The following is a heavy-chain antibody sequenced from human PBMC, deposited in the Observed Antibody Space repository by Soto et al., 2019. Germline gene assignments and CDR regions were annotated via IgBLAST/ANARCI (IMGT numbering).Heavy chain of an antibody. CDR2: IYWDDAK. Sequence: QITLNESGPTQVKPRQTLTLTCTFSGFSLTTSGVGVGWIRQSPGKAPERLALIYWDDAKRYSPSLKSRLTNTKDTSKYQVVLTMADLDPADTATYYCAHRVLRTVFGLVTTTAIYFDFWGQGTPVAVSS. CDR1: GFSLTTSGVG. D-gene: IGHD3-3*01. V-gene: IGHV2-5*02. J-gene: IGHJ4*02. CDR3: AHRVLRTVFGLVTTTAIYFDF.